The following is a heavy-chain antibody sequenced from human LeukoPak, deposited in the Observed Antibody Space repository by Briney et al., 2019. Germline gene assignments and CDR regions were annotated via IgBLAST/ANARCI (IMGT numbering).Heavy chain of an antibody. CDR2: IYYSGST. CDR3: ARQHYYDTSGYYSWYFDY. D-gene: IGHD3-22*01. Sequence: TSKTLSLTCTVSGGSISSHYWSWIRQPPGKGLEWIGNIYYSGSTKYNPSLKSRVTISVDTSKNQLSLKLSSVTAADTAVYYCARQHYYDTSGYYSWYFDYWGQGTLVTVSS. V-gene: IGHV4-59*08. CDR1: GGSISSHY. J-gene: IGHJ4*02.